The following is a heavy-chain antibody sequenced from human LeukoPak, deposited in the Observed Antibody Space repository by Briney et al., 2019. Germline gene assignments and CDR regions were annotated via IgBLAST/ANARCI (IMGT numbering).Heavy chain of an antibody. CDR2: ISGSGGST. CDR1: GFTFSSYA. D-gene: IGHD6-6*01. J-gene: IGHJ4*02. Sequence: GGSLRLSCAASGFTFSSYAMSWVRQAPGKGLEWVSAISGSGGSTYYADSVKGRFTISRDNSKNTLYLQMNSLRAEDTAVYYCAKVGPEYRSSSPSQGEFDYWGQGALVTVSS. V-gene: IGHV3-23*01. CDR3: AKVGPEYRSSSPSQGEFDY.